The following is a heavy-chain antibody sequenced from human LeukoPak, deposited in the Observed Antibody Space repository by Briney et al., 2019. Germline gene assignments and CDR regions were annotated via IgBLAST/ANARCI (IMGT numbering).Heavy chain of an antibody. J-gene: IGHJ4*02. CDR1: GGSISSSSYY. D-gene: IGHD6-13*01. CDR2: IYYSGST. Sequence: SETLSLTCTVSGGSISSSSYYWGWIRQPPGKGLAWIGSIYYSGSTYYNPSLKSRVTISVDTSKNQFSLKLSSVTAADTAVYYCARHYSSPGEDYFDYWGQGTLVTVSS. V-gene: IGHV4-39*01. CDR3: ARHYSSPGEDYFDY.